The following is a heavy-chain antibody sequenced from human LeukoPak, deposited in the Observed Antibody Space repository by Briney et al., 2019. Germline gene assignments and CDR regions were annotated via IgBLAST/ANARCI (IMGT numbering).Heavy chain of an antibody. V-gene: IGHV1-69*13. J-gene: IGHJ4*02. CDR3: ARASGYYYDSSGYYYDLDY. D-gene: IGHD3-22*01. CDR2: IIPLFGSA. CDR1: GGTFSNYA. Sequence: WASVKVSCKASGGTFSNYAISWVRQAPGQGLEWMGGIIPLFGSADYAQKFQGRVTFTADESTSTAYMELSSLRSEDTAVYYCARASGYYYDSSGYYYDLDYWGQGTLVTVSS.